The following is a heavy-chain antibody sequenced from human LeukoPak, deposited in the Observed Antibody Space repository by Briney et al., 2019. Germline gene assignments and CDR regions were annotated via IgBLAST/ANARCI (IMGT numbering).Heavy chain of an antibody. J-gene: IGHJ4*02. CDR2: ISGNSGSI. V-gene: IGHV3-9*01. D-gene: IGHD5-24*01. CDR1: GFTLDDYG. CDR3: AKAPRGNDGSFDY. Sequence: GGSLRLSCAASGFTLDDYGMHLVRQAPGKGLEWVSGISGNSGSIGYADSVEGPRTISRDNAKNSLYLQMNSLRAEDTALYYCAKAPRGNDGSFDYWGQGTLVTVSS.